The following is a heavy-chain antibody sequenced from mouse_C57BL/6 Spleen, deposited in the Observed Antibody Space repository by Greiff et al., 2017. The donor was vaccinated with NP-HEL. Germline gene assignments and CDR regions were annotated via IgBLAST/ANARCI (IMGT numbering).Heavy chain of an antibody. V-gene: IGHV1-26*01. CDR1: GYTFTDYY. J-gene: IGHJ1*03. Sequence: EVQLQQSGPELVKPGASVKISCKASGYTFTDYYMNWVKQSHGKSLEWIGDINPNNGGTSYNQKFKGKATLTVDKSSSTAYMELRSLTSEDSAVYYCARSITTVAPYWYFDVWGTRTTVTVSS. D-gene: IGHD1-1*01. CDR2: INPNNGGT. CDR3: ARSITTVAPYWYFDV.